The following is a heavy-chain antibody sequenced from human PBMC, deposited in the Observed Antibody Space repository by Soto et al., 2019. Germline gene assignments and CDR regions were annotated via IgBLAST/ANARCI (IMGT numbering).Heavy chain of an antibody. V-gene: IGHV1-69*13. CDR2: IIPIFGTA. D-gene: IGHD5-12*01. Sequence: SVKVSCKASGGTFSSYAISWVRQAPGQGLGWMGGIIPIFGTANYAQKFQGRVTITADESTSTAYMELSSLRSEDTAVYYCASDSGYDYHHFDYWGQGTLVTVSS. CDR1: GGTFSSYA. CDR3: ASDSGYDYHHFDY. J-gene: IGHJ4*02.